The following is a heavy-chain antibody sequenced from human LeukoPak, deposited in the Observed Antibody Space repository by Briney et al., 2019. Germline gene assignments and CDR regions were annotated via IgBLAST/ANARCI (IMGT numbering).Heavy chain of an antibody. CDR3: ARGWSSYYFDY. Sequence: GGSLRLSCAASGFTFSSYSMSWVRQAPGKGLEWDSSVGSSSSYIYYADSVRGRFTISRDNAKNSLYLQMNGLRAEDTAVYYCARGWSSYYFDYWGQGTLVTVSS. V-gene: IGHV3-21*01. CDR2: VGSSSSYI. J-gene: IGHJ4*02. D-gene: IGHD2-15*01. CDR1: GFTFSSYS.